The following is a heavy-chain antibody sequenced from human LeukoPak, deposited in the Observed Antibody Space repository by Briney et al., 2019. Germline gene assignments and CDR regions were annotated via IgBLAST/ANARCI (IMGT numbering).Heavy chain of an antibody. J-gene: IGHJ4*02. CDR3: ARDYYDSSGYPY. CDR2: INPNSGGT. CDR1: GYTFTGYY. V-gene: IGHV1-2*02. Sequence: ASVKVSCKASGYTFTGYYIHWVRQAPGQGLEWMGWINPNSGGTNYAQKFQGRVTMTRDTSINTAYMELRSLRSDDTAVYYCARDYYDSSGYPYWGQGTLVTVSS. D-gene: IGHD3-22*01.